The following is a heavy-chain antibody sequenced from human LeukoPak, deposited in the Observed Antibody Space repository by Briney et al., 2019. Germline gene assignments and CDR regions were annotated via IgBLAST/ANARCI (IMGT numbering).Heavy chain of an antibody. CDR3: AKSPLDAEPSPPDH. D-gene: IGHD3/OR15-3a*01. CDR1: GFTFSQSG. Sequence: GGSLRLSCAGSGFTFSQSGMHWVRQAPGKGLEWVALIWNDGSNKYYADSVEGRFTILRHNSKSTLYLQTNSLKVEDTAVYYCAKSPLDAEPSPPDHWGQGTLVAVSS. CDR2: IWNDGSNK. J-gene: IGHJ4*02. V-gene: IGHV3-33*03.